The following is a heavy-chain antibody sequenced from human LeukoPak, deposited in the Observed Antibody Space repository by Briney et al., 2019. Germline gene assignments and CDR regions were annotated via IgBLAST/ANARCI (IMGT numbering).Heavy chain of an antibody. CDR3: ASFQVGRRDIRVTQKLNYYMDV. CDR2: INHSGST. J-gene: IGHJ6*03. CDR1: GGSFSGYY. D-gene: IGHD2-21*02. V-gene: IGHV4-34*01. Sequence: SETLSLTCAVYGGSFSGYYWSWIRQPPGEGLEWIGEINHSGSTNYNPSLKSRVTISVDTSKNQFSLKLSSVTAADTAVYYRASFQVGRRDIRVTQKLNYYMDVWGKGTTVTVSS.